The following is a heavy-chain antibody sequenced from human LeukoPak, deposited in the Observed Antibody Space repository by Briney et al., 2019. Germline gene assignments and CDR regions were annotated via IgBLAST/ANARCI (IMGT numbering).Heavy chain of an antibody. D-gene: IGHD3-3*01. V-gene: IGHV1-8*01. Sequence: GASVKVSCKASGYTFTSYDINWVRQATGQGLEWMGWMNPNSGNTGYAQKFQGRVTMTRSTSISTAYMELSSLRSEDTAVYYCARGARYYDFWSGYYTNWFDPWGQGTLVTVSS. CDR1: GYTFTSYD. CDR3: ARGARYYDFWSGYYTNWFDP. CDR2: MNPNSGNT. J-gene: IGHJ5*02.